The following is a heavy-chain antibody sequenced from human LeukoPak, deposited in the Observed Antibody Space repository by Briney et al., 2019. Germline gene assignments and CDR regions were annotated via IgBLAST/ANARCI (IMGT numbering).Heavy chain of an antibody. Sequence: SVKVSCKASGGTFSSYAISWVRQAPGQGLEWMGGIIPIFGTANYAQKLQGRVTMTTDTSTSTAYMELRSLRSDDTAVYYCARARYYDFWSGYYTDPYYFDYWGQGTLVTVSS. CDR3: ARARYYDFWSGYYTDPYYFDY. D-gene: IGHD3-3*01. V-gene: IGHV1-69*05. CDR1: GGTFSSYA. J-gene: IGHJ4*02. CDR2: IIPIFGTA.